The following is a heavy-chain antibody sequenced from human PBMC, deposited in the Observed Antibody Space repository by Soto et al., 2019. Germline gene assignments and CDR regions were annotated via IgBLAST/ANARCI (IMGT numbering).Heavy chain of an antibody. D-gene: IGHD2-15*01. CDR3: ARDPPDVVVVAATHLGDAFDI. Sequence: QVQLVQSGAEVKKPGASVKVSCKASGYTFTSYGISWVRQAPGQGLEWMGWISAYNGNTNYAQKLQGRVTMTTDTSTSTAYMELRSLRSDDTAVYYCARDPPDVVVVAATHLGDAFDIWGQGTMVTVSS. CDR2: ISAYNGNT. V-gene: IGHV1-18*01. J-gene: IGHJ3*02. CDR1: GYTFTSYG.